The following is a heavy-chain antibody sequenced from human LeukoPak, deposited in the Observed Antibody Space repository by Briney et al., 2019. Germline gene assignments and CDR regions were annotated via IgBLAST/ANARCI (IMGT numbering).Heavy chain of an antibody. J-gene: IGHJ5*02. CDR1: GGTFSSYA. D-gene: IGHD2-2*01. CDR2: IIPIFGTA. CDR3: ASTHSPRYCSSTSCSGSWFDP. Sequence: SVKVSCKASGGTFSSYAISWVRQAPGQGLEWMGGIIPIFGTANYARKFQGRVTITADESTSTAYMELSSLRSEDTAVYYCASTHSPRYCSSTSCSGSWFDPWGQGTLVTVSS. V-gene: IGHV1-69*13.